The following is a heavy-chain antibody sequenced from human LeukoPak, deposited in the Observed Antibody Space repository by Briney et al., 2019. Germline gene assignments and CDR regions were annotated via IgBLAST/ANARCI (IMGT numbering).Heavy chain of an antibody. V-gene: IGHV1-69*04. J-gene: IGHJ4*02. CDR3: ARPRRDGYNPNSPFDY. CDR1: GGTFSSYA. D-gene: IGHD5-24*01. Sequence: SVKVSCKASGGTFSSYAISWVRQAPGQGLEWMGRIIPILGIANYAQKFQGRVTITADKSTSTAYMELSSLRSEDTAVYYCARPRRDGYNPNSPFDYWGQGTLVTVSS. CDR2: IIPILGIA.